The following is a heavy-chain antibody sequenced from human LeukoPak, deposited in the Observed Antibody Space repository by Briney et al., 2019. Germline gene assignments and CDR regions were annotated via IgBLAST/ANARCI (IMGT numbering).Heavy chain of an antibody. CDR3: ARVRGYCSSTICYRYYFDY. J-gene: IGHJ4*02. Sequence: ETLSLTCTVSGYSISSGYYWGWIRQPPGKGLEWIGTIYNSGSTYYNPSLKSRVTISVDTSKNRFSLKLTSVTAADTAVYYCARVRGYCSSTICYRYYFDYWGQGTLVTVSS. D-gene: IGHD2-2*01. CDR1: GYSISSGYY. CDR2: IYNSGST. V-gene: IGHV4-38-2*02.